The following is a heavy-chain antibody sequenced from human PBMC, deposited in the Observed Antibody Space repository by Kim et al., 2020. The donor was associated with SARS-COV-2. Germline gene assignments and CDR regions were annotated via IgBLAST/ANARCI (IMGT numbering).Heavy chain of an antibody. CDR2: SISQVDGGAM. J-gene: IGHJ4*02. D-gene: IGHD2-15*01. CDR1: GFTFNKAW. CDR3: AAGTGYSDFDF. V-gene: IGHV3-15*01. Sequence: GGSLRLSCTGSGFTFNKAWMNWVRQAPGKGLEWVARSISQVDGGAMDYAAPVKGRFTISRDDSQNTVYLQMYGLKIEDTAVYHCAAGTGYSDFDFWGQGTLVTVSS.